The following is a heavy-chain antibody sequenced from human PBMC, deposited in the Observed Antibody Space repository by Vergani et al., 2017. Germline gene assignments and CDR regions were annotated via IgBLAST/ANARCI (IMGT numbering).Heavy chain of an antibody. J-gene: IGHJ4*02. CDR1: GFTFSSYA. D-gene: IGHD3-22*01. V-gene: IGHV3-30-3*01. CDR3: ARGMIVVVDTFDY. Sequence: QVQLVESGGGVVKPGRSLRLSCAASGFTFSSYAMHWVRQAPGKGLEWVAVISYDGSNKYYADSVKGRFTISRDNSKNTLYLQMNSLRAEDTAVYYCARGMIVVVDTFDYWGQGTLVTVSS. CDR2: ISYDGSNK.